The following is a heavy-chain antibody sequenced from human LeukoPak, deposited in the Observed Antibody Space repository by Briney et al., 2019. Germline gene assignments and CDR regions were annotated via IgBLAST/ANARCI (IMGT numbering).Heavy chain of an antibody. J-gene: IGHJ4*02. CDR2: IYSDNT. Sequence: GGSLRLSCTVSGFTVSTNSMSWVRQAPGKGLEWVSFIYSDNTHYSDPVKGRFTISRDNSKNTLYLQMNSLRAEDTAVYYCARRAGAYSHPYDYWGQGTLVTVSS. D-gene: IGHD4/OR15-4a*01. V-gene: IGHV3-53*01. CDR1: GFTVSTNS. CDR3: ARRAGAYSHPYDY.